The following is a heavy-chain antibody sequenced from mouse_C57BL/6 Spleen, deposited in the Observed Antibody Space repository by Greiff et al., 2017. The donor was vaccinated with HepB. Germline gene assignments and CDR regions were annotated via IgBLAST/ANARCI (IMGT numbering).Heavy chain of an antibody. CDR3: ALKLENSHYAMDY. CDR1: GYTFTSYW. CDR2: INPSNGGT. Sequence: QVQLQQPGTELVKPGASVKLSCKASGYTFTSYWMHWVKQRPGQGLEWIGNINPSNGGTNYNEKFKSKATLTVDKSSSTAYMQLSSLTSEDSAVYFCALKLENSHYAMDYWGQGTSVTVSS. J-gene: IGHJ4*01. D-gene: IGHD1-3*01. V-gene: IGHV1-53*01.